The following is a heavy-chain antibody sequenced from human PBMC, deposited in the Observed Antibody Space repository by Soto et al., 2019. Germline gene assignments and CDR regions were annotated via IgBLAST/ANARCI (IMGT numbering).Heavy chain of an antibody. CDR2: IWYDGSNK. J-gene: IGHJ6*02. V-gene: IGHV3-33*01. CDR1: GFTFSSYG. Sequence: GGSLRLSCAASGFTFSSYGMHWVRQAPGKGLEWVAVIWYDGSNKYYADSVKGRFTISRDNSKNTLYLQMNSLRAEDTAVYYCARDQEVSIFGVVTDAGYGMDVWGQGTTVTISS. D-gene: IGHD3-3*01. CDR3: ARDQEVSIFGVVTDAGYGMDV.